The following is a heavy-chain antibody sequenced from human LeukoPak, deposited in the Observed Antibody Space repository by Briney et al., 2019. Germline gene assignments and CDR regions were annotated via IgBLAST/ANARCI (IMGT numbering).Heavy chain of an antibody. CDR1: GGSISTSDYY. CDR3: AAIIALADTYDGFDV. CDR2: VYYTGDT. V-gene: IGHV4-39*07. D-gene: IGHD6-19*01. Sequence: SETLSLTCTVSGGSISTSDYYWGWIRQPPGKGPEWIGTVYYTGDTYYNPSLKSRVIISVDTSQNYFSLKLSSVTAADTAVYYCAAIIALADTYDGFDVWGQGTMVTVSS. J-gene: IGHJ3*01.